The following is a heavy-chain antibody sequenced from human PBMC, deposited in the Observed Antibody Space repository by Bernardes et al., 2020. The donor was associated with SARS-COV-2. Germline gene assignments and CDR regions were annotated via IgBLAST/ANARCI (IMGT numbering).Heavy chain of an antibody. CDR2: ISSSSSYI. J-gene: IGHJ6*02. Sequence: GGSLRLSCAASGFTFSDYSMNWVRQSPGKGLEWVSSISSSSSYIYYADSVKGRFTISRDNAKNSLYLQMNSLRAEDTAVYSWASLPEAYGSGSHRFYYGMDVWGQGTTVTVSS. CDR3: ASLPEAYGSGSHRFYYGMDV. V-gene: IGHV3-21*01. D-gene: IGHD3-10*01. CDR1: GFTFSDYS.